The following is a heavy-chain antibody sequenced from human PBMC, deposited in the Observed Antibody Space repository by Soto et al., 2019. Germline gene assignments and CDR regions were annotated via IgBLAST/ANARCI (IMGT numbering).Heavy chain of an antibody. CDR2: IYWDDDK. V-gene: IGHV2-5*02. J-gene: IGHJ6*02. D-gene: IGHD3-16*01. CDR3: ARMGAPLVTVNPYYYYYGMDV. Sequence: GSGPTLVYPTQTLTLTCTFSGFSLSTSGLGVGWIRQPPGKALEWLALIYWDDDKRYSPFLKSRLTITKDTSKNQVVLTMTNMDPVDTATYYCARMGAPLVTVNPYYYYYGMDVWGQGTTVTVSS. CDR1: GFSLSTSGLG.